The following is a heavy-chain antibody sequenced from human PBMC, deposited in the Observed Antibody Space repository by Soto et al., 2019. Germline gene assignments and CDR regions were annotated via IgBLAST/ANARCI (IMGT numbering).Heavy chain of an antibody. V-gene: IGHV1-2*04. CDR2: INPNSGGT. CDR3: ARDRACRGGSCYSRYYDYYGMDV. J-gene: IGHJ6*02. Sequence: GASVKVSCKASGYTFTGYYMHWVRQAPGQGLEWMGWINPNSGGTNYAQKFQGWVTMTRDTSISTAYMELSRLRSDDTAVYYCARDRACRGGSCYSRYYDYYGMDVWGQGTTVTVSS. D-gene: IGHD2-15*01. CDR1: GYTFTGYY.